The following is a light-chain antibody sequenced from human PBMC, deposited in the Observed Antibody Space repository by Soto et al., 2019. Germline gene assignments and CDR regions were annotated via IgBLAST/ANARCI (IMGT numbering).Light chain of an antibody. CDR3: QQYKSYPLT. J-gene: IGKJ4*01. V-gene: IGKV1D-16*01. Sequence: DIQMTQSPSSLSASVGDRVTITCRASQGISTWLAWYQKKPEKAPKTLTFDAYNLQSGVPSRFSGSGSGTDFTLTISSVQPEDFATYYCQQYKSYPLTFGGGTKVDIK. CDR1: QGISTW. CDR2: DAY.